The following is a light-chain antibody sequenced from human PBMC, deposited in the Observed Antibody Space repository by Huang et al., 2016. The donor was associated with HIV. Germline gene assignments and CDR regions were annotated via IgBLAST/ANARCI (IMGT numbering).Light chain of an antibody. CDR3: MQALQTPLT. V-gene: IGKV2-28*01. J-gene: IGKJ4*01. CDR1: QSLLHSNGYNY. CDR2: LGS. Sequence: DIVMTQSPLSLPVTPGEPASISCRSSQSLLHSNGYNYLDWYLKKPGQSPQLLIYLGSNRASGVPDRVSGSGSGTDFTLKISRVEAEDVGVYYCMQALQTPLTFGGGTKV.